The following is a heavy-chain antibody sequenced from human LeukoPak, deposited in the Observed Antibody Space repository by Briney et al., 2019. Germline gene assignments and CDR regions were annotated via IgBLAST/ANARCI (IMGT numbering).Heavy chain of an antibody. Sequence: SETLSLTCTVSGGSISSYYWSWIRQPPGKGLEWIGYIYYSGGTNYSPSLKNRVTISIDTAKNQFSLNLRSVAAADTAMYYCARHKDSGTHPLDYWGQGTLVTVSS. CDR1: GGSISSYY. CDR2: IYYSGGT. D-gene: IGHD3-10*01. CDR3: ARHKDSGTHPLDY. J-gene: IGHJ4*02. V-gene: IGHV4-59*08.